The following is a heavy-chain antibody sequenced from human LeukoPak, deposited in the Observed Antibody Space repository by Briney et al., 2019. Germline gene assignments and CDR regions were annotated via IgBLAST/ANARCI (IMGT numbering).Heavy chain of an antibody. CDR3: ARQFSIAAAGSHRNDYYYYGMDV. CDR2: IIPILGIA. D-gene: IGHD6-13*01. J-gene: IGHJ6*02. V-gene: IGHV1-69*04. Sequence: SVKVSCKASGGTFSSYAISWVRQAPGQGLEWMGRIIPILGIANYAQKFQGRVTITADKSTSTAYMELSSLRSEDTAVYYCARQFSIAAAGSHRNDYYYYGMDVWGQGTTVIVSS. CDR1: GGTFSSYA.